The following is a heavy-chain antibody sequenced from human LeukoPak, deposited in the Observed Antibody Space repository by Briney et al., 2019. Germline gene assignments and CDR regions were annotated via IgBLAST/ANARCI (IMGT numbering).Heavy chain of an antibody. Sequence: GESLKISCKGSGYSFTYYWIGWVRQMPGKGLEWMGIIYPGDSDTRYRPSFQGQVTISVDKSISTAYLQWSSLKASDTAMYYCAKQDGNSKYYFDYWGQGTLVTVSS. J-gene: IGHJ4*02. CDR3: AKQDGNSKYYFDY. CDR2: IYPGDSDT. D-gene: IGHD1-1*01. CDR1: GYSFTYYW. V-gene: IGHV5-51*01.